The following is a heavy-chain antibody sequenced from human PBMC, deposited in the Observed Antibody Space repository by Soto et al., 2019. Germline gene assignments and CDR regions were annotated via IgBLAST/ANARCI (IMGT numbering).Heavy chain of an antibody. V-gene: IGHV3-21*01. J-gene: IGHJ3*01. D-gene: IGHD4-17*01. Sequence: EMQLLESGGGLGQPGGSLRLSCVASPVTVYNFAAMTWVRQAPESGLEWVSTISGGSTYIYYGDSLKGRFTTSRDNAKNSLYLQMNSLRAEDTAVYYCARAINGDYADAFDFWGQGTMVTVSS. CDR2: ISGGSTYI. CDR1: PVTVYNFAA. CDR3: ARAINGDYADAFDF.